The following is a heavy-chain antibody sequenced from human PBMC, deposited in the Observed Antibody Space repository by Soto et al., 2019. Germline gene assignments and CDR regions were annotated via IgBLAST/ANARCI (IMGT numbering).Heavy chain of an antibody. V-gene: IGHV3-23*01. CDR3: AKALYSSSHPPFDP. D-gene: IGHD6-13*01. Sequence: GGSPRLSCAASAFTFRSFAMNWVRQAPGKGLEWVSAISGSGSDTYYADSVKGRFTISRDNSENTLYLQMNSLRAEDTAVYYCAKALYSSSHPPFDPWGQGTPVTVSS. CDR1: AFTFRSFA. CDR2: ISGSGSDT. J-gene: IGHJ5*02.